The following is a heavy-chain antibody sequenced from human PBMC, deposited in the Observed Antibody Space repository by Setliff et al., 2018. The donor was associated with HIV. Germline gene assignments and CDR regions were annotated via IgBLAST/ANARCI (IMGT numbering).Heavy chain of an antibody. D-gene: IGHD6-13*01. J-gene: IGHJ4*02. V-gene: IGHV4-4*09. CDR2: IYTSRGT. Sequence: SETLSLTCTVSGGSISGYHWNWLRQTPGKGLEWIGYIYTSRGTNYNHSLRTRVIISVETSNQFSLKLSSVTAADAAVHYCARSPSYRSSWEYYFDYWGQGILVTVSS. CDR3: ARSPSYRSSWEYYFDY. CDR1: GGSISGYH.